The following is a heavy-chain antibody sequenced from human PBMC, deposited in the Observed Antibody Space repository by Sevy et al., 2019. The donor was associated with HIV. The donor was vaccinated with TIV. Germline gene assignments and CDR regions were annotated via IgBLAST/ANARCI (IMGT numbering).Heavy chain of an antibody. J-gene: IGHJ4*02. V-gene: IGHV3-23*01. D-gene: IGHD6-19*01. CDR2: ISGSGGST. CDR1: GFTCSSYA. CDR3: AKALGYSSGWDLHY. Sequence: GGSLRLSCAASGFTCSSYAMSWVRQAPGKGLEWVSAISGSGGSTYYADSVKGRFTISRDNTKNTLYLQMNSLRAEDTAVYYCAKALGYSSGWDLHYWGQGTLVTVSS.